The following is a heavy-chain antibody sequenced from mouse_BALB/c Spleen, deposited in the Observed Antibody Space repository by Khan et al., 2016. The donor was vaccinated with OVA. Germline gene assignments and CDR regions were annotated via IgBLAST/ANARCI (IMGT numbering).Heavy chain of an antibody. J-gene: IGHJ3*01. CDR2: ISSGGSYT. Sequence: EVELVESGGDLVKPGGSLKLSCAASGFTFSTFGMSWVRQTPDKRLEWVATISSGGSYTYYPDNVKGRFIISRDNAKNTLDLQMSSLKSEDTAMYYCTRLAYNYNGEGFAYWGQGTLVTVAA. V-gene: IGHV5-6*01. CDR3: TRLAYNYNGEGFAY. D-gene: IGHD1-3*01. CDR1: GFTFSTFG.